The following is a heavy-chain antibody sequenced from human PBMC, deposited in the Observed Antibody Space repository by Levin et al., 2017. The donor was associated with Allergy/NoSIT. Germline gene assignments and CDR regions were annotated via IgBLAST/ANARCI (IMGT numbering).Heavy chain of an antibody. CDR1: GFTFSSYW. CDR2: INSDGSNT. V-gene: IGHV3-74*01. J-gene: IGHJ6*02. D-gene: IGHD1/OR15-1a*01. Sequence: GGSLRLSCAASGFTFSSYWMHWVRQAPGKGLVWVSHINSDGSNTNYADSVKGRFTISRDNAKNTLYLQMNTLRAEDTAGYYCVRETKSDNYGMDVWGQGTTVTVSS. CDR3: VRETKSDNYGMDV.